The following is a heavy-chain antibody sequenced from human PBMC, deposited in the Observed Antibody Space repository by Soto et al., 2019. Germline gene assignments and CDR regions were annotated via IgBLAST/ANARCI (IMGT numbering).Heavy chain of an antibody. D-gene: IGHD2-15*01. Sequence: GGSLRLSCAASGFTFSSYSMNWVRQAPGKGLEWVSSISSSSSYIYYADSVKGRFTISRDNAKNSLYLQMNSLRAEDTAVYYCARVLQPGYCSGGSCYPPLSRYYYYYMDVWGKGTTVTVSS. V-gene: IGHV3-21*01. CDR2: ISSSSSYI. CDR3: ARVLQPGYCSGGSCYPPLSRYYYYYMDV. CDR1: GFTFSSYS. J-gene: IGHJ6*03.